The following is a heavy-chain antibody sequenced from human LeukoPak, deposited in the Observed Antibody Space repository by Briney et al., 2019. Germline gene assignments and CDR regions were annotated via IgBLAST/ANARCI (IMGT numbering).Heavy chain of an antibody. V-gene: IGHV3-69-1*02. CDR2: IDTSRTT. CDR1: RFTFSDFC. J-gene: IGHJ6*03. Sequence: GGSLRLSCAASRFTFSDFCMNWIRQAPGKGLEWISYIDTSRTTYYADSVKGRFTISGDNAKNSLYLQMNSLRAEDTAVYYCARRSPMEGSGSYYDNYYYYYMDVWGKGTTVTISS. D-gene: IGHD3-10*01. CDR3: ARRSPMEGSGSYYDNYYYYYMDV.